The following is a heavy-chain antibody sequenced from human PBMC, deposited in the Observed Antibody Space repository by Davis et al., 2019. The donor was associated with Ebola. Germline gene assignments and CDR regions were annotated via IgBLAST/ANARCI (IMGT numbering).Heavy chain of an antibody. Sequence: ASVKVSCKASGYTFTSYGISWVRQAPGQGLEWMGWISAYNGNTNYAQKLQGRVTMTTDTSTSTAYMELRSLRSDDSAVYYCAKAEYNWNYFAYWGQGTLVTVSS. CDR1: GYTFTSYG. V-gene: IGHV1-18*01. J-gene: IGHJ4*02. CDR3: AKAEYNWNYFAY. D-gene: IGHD1-20*01. CDR2: ISAYNGNT.